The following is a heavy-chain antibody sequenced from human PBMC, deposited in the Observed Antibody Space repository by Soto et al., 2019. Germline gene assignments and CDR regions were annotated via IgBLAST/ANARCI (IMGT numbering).Heavy chain of an antibody. CDR1: GGTFSSYA. CDR3: ARGGSGSYLVLV. J-gene: IGHJ4*02. CDR2: IIPIFGTA. Sequence: QVQLVQSGAEVKKPGSSVKVSCKASGGTFSSYAISWVRQAPGQGLEWMGGIIPIFGTANYAQKFQGRVTITADESTSTAYMELSSMTSEDTAVTYCARGGSGSYLVLVWGPGILVTDSS. V-gene: IGHV1-69*01. D-gene: IGHD1-26*01.